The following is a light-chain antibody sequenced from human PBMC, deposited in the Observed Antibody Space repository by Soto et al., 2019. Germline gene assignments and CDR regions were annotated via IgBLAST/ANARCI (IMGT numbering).Light chain of an antibody. CDR2: LGS. CDR3: MQALRTQWT. V-gene: IGKV2-28*01. Sequence: DIVMTQSPLSLPVTRGEPASISCRSSQSLLHNNGYNYLDWYLQKPGQSPQLLIYLGSNRASGVPGRFSGSGSGTDFTLKISRVEAEDVGVYYCMQALRTQWTFGQGTKVDIK. J-gene: IGKJ1*01. CDR1: QSLLHNNGYNY.